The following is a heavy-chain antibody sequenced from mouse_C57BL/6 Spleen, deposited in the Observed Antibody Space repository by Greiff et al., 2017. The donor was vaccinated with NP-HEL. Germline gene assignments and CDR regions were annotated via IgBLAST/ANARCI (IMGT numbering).Heavy chain of an antibody. D-gene: IGHD2-5*01. CDR1: GYTFTSYW. V-gene: IGHV1-64*01. Sequence: QVQLQQPGAELVKPGASVKLSCKASGYTFTSYWMHWVKQRPGQGLEWIGMIHPNSGSTNYNEKFKSKATLTVDKSSSTAYMQLRRLTSEDSAVYYCARGYYSNYWYYEGWGTGATVTVST. CDR2: IHPNSGST. J-gene: IGHJ1*03. CDR3: ARGYYSNYWYYEG.